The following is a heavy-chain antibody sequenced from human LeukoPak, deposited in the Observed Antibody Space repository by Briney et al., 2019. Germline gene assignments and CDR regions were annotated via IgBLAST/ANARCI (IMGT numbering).Heavy chain of an antibody. V-gene: IGHV2-5*01. CDR2: IYWNDDK. Sequence: SGPTLVKPTQTLTLTCTFSGFSLSTSEVGVGWIRQPPGKALEWLALIYWNDDKRYSPSLKSRLTITKDTSKNQVVLTMTNMDPVDTATYYCARIVGATYFDYWGQGTLVTVSS. CDR3: ARIVGATYFDY. J-gene: IGHJ4*02. D-gene: IGHD1-26*01. CDR1: GFSLSTSEVG.